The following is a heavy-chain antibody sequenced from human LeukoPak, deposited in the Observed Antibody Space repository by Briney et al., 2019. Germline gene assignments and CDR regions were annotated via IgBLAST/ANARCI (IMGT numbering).Heavy chain of an antibody. V-gene: IGHV3-23*01. J-gene: IGHJ4*02. CDR1: GFTFSSYA. CDR3: ARTDNLDY. D-gene: IGHD1-1*01. Sequence: GGSLRLSCAASGFTFSSYAMGWVRQAPGKGLEWFSAISGNSGSDTYYADSVKGRFTISRDNTKNTLYLQMNSLRAEDTAVYYCARTDNLDYWGQGTLVTVSS. CDR2: ISGNSGSDT.